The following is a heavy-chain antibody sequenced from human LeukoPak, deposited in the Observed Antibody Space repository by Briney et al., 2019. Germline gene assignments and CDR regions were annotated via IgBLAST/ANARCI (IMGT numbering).Heavy chain of an antibody. J-gene: IGHJ4*02. CDR1: GYTFTSYG. CDR2: ISAYNGNT. CDR3: ARRGGYYGSGSYYKGDY. Sequence: ASVKVSYKASGYTFTSYGISWVRQAPGQGLEWMGWISAYNGNTNYAQKLQGRVTMTTDTSTSTAYMELRSLRSDDTAVYYCARRGGYYGSGSYYKGDYWGQGTLVTVSS. D-gene: IGHD3-10*01. V-gene: IGHV1-18*04.